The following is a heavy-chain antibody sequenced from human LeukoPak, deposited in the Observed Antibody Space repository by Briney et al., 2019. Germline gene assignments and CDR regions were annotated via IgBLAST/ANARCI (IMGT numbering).Heavy chain of an antibody. D-gene: IGHD5-18*01. V-gene: IGHV3-23*01. CDR2: ISGSGGST. CDR1: GFTFSSYA. Sequence: GGSLRLSCAASGFTFSSYAMSWVRHAPGKGLEWVSAISGSGGSTYYADSVKGRFTISRDNSKNTLYLQMNSLRAEDAAVYYCAKDGVTAMVLLGYWGQGTLVTVSS. CDR3: AKDGVTAMVLLGY. J-gene: IGHJ4*02.